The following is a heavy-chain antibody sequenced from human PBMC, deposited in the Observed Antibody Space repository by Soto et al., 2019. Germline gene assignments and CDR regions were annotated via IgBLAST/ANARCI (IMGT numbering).Heavy chain of an antibody. D-gene: IGHD2-21*02. J-gene: IGHJ2*01. Sequence: QVQLVQSGAEVKKPGASVKVSCKASGYTFSGFGIHWVRQAPGQRLEWMGWIDPDNGNTKYSENFQDRVTISRDASASTAHMELSSLRYEVTAVYYCAKDSWVTTWYFDLWGRGTLVTVSS. CDR3: AKDSWVTTWYFDL. CDR1: GYTFSGFG. CDR2: IDPDNGNT. V-gene: IGHV1-3*01.